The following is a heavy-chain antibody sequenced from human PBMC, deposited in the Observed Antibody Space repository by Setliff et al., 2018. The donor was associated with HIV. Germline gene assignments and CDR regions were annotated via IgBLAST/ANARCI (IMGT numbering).Heavy chain of an antibody. CDR2: IDPNSGGT. D-gene: IGHD1-1*01. Sequence: ASVKVSCKASGYTFTGYYIHWVRQAPGQGLEWMGRIDPNSGGTKYAQRFQGRVTMTRDTSVSTVYMELSRLRSDDTAVYYCARQLSNSFESWGQGTLVTVSS. CDR3: ARQLSNSFES. CDR1: GYTFTGYY. J-gene: IGHJ4*02. V-gene: IGHV1-2*06.